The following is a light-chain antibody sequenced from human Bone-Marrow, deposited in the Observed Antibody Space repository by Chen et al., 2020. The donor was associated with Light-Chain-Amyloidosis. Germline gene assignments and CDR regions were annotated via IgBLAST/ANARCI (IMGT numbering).Light chain of an antibody. CDR2: AVS. V-gene: IGLV2-14*01. J-gene: IGLJ1*01. CDR1: SGHVGTYHY. Sequence: QSALTHPASVSGSPGQSITISCTGTSGHVGTYHYVSWYQQHPGKAPKVMIYAVSNRPSGVTNRFSGSKSGNTASLTISGLQAEDEADYYCSSFTSSSSYVFGPGTKVTVL. CDR3: SSFTSSSSYV.